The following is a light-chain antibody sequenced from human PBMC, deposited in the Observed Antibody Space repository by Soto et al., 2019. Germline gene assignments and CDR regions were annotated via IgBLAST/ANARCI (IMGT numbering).Light chain of an antibody. CDR2: KTS. CDR3: QQYDSYSGT. CDR1: QTISSW. V-gene: IGKV1-5*03. Sequence: IQMTQSPSTLSASVGDRATIPCRASQTISSWLAWYQQKPGKAPKLLIYKTSSLDSGVPSRFRGSGSGTEFTLTISGLQADDFTTYYCQQYDSYSGTFGQGTKVDIK. J-gene: IGKJ1*01.